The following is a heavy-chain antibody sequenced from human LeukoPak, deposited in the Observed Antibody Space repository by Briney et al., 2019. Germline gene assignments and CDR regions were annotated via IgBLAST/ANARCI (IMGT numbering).Heavy chain of an antibody. D-gene: IGHD6-19*01. CDR2: IGTAGDT. J-gene: IGHJ4*02. Sequence: GGSLRLSCAASGFTFSSYDIHWVRQAAGKGLEWVSAIGTAGDTFYSGSVKGRFTVSRENAKNSLYLQMNSLRASDTAVYYCARGTAGALDYWAQGTLVTV. V-gene: IGHV3-13*01. CDR1: GFTFSSYD. CDR3: ARGTAGALDY.